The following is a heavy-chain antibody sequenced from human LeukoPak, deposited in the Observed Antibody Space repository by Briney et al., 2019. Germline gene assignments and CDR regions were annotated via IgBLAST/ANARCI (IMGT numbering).Heavy chain of an antibody. CDR3: AREGLGRNYFDY. CDR1: GGSFSGYY. V-gene: IGHV4-34*01. J-gene: IGHJ4*02. CDR2: INHSGST. Sequence: SETLSLTCAVYGGSFSGYYWSWIRQPPGKGLEWIGEINHSGSTNYNPSLKSRVTISVDTSKNQFSLKLSSVTAADTAVYYCAREGLGRNYFDYWGQGTLVTVSS. D-gene: IGHD3-10*01.